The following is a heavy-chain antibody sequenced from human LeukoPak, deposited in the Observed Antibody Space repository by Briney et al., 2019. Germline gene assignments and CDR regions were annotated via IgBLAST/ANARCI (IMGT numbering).Heavy chain of an antibody. CDR2: ISGSGGST. Sequence: GGSLRLSCAASGFTFSSYAMSWVRQAPGKGLEWVSAISGSGGSTYYADSVKGRFTISRDNSKNTLYLQMNSLRAEDTAVYYCAKDGGVLEWTPYYFDYWGQGTLVTVSS. D-gene: IGHD3-3*01. CDR1: GFTFSSYA. J-gene: IGHJ4*02. CDR3: AKDGGVLEWTPYYFDY. V-gene: IGHV3-23*01.